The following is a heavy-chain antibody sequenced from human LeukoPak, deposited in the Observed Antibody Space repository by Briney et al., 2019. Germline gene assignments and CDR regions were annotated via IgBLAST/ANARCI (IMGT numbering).Heavy chain of an antibody. CDR2: ISGSDGST. J-gene: IGHJ4*02. CDR1: GFTFSSYA. D-gene: IGHD3-22*01. CDR3: AKCWLKNSSGYYYNY. V-gene: IGHV3-23*01. Sequence: GGSLRLSCAASGFTFSSYAMTWVRQAPDKGLEWVSAISGSDGSTYYADSVKGRFTISRDDSQNTLYLQMNSLSAEDTAVYYCAKCWLKNSSGYYYNYWGQGTLVTVSS.